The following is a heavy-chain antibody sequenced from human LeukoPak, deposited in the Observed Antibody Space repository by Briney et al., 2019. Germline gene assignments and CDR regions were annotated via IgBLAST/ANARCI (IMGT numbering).Heavy chain of an antibody. CDR1: GGSGSRGSYY. J-gene: IGHJ6*03. V-gene: IGHV4-61*02. CDR3: ARAGATFRYYYYMDV. D-gene: IGHD1-26*01. CDR2: IYTSGST. Sequence: SETLSLTCTVSGGSGSRGSYYWSWIRQPAGKGLEWIGRIYTSGSTNYSPSLKSRVTISVDTSKSQLSLKLSSVTAADTAVYYCARAGATFRYYYYMDVWGKGTTVTVSS.